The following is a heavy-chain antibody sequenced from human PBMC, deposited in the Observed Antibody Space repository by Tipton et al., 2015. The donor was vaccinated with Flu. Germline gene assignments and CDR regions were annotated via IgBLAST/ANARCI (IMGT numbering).Heavy chain of an antibody. D-gene: IGHD3-16*02. V-gene: IGHV4-38-2*02. CDR1: GYSIGSGYY. Sequence: TLSLTCSVSGYSIGSGYYWGWIRQPPGKGLEWIGNIYHTGNTYYNPSLKSRVTISVDRSKNQFSLKLSSVTAADTAVYYCARDRLLREISSNPPSYWGQGTLVTVSS. J-gene: IGHJ4*02. CDR3: ARDRLLREISSNPPSY. CDR2: IYHTGNT.